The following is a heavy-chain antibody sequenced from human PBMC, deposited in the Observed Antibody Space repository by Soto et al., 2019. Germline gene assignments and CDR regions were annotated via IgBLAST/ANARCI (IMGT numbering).Heavy chain of an antibody. Sequence: PGGSLRLSCAASGFTFSSYGMHWVRQAPGKGLEWVAVIWYDGSNKYYADSVKGRFTISRDNSKNTLYLQMNSLRAEDTAVYYCARAHPTVVKSYYYYGMDVWGQGTTVTVSS. CDR3: ARAHPTVVKSYYYYGMDV. V-gene: IGHV3-33*01. CDR1: GFTFSSYG. CDR2: IWYDGSNK. D-gene: IGHD4-17*01. J-gene: IGHJ6*02.